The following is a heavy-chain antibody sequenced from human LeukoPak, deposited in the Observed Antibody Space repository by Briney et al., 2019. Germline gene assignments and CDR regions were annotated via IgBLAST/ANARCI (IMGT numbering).Heavy chain of an antibody. CDR3: AGGPSEGHYFDY. Sequence: PGGSLRLSCAASGLTFSNYWMIWVRQAPGKGLEWVSVIYTGGSTYHVDSVKGRFTISRDNSKNTLYLQMNSLRAEDTAVYYCAGGPSEGHYFDYWGQGTLVTVSS. CDR2: IYTGGST. V-gene: IGHV3-53*03. CDR1: GLTFSNYW. J-gene: IGHJ4*02.